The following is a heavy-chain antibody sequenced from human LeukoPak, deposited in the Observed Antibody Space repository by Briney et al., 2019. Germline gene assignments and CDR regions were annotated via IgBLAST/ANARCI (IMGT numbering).Heavy chain of an antibody. CDR2: IYYSGST. D-gene: IGHD1-1*01. J-gene: IGHJ4*02. V-gene: IGHV4-39*07. CDR3: ARYDRRINY. Sequence: SETLSLTCTVSGGSISSSSYYWGWIRQPLGKGLEWIGSIYYSGSTYYNPSLKSRVTISVDTSKNQFSLKLSSVTAADTAVYYCARYDRRINYWGQGTLVTVSS. CDR1: GGSISSSSYY.